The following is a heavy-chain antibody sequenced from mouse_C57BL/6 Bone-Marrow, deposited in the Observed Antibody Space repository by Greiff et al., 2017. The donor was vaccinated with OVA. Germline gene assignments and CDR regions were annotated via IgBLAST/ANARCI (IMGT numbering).Heavy chain of an antibody. D-gene: IGHD2-2*01. CDR2: ISDGGSYT. CDR1: GFTFSSYA. Sequence: EVQLVESGGGLVKPGGSLKLSCAASGFTFSSYAMSWVRQTPEKRLEWVATISDGGSYTYYPDNVKGRFTISRDNAKNNLYLQMSHLKSEDTAMYYCARGAIYYGSIFAYWGQGTLVTVSA. J-gene: IGHJ3*01. CDR3: ARGAIYYGSIFAY. V-gene: IGHV5-4*01.